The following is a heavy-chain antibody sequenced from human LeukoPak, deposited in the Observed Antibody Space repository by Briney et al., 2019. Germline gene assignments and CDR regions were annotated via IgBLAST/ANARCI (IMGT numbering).Heavy chain of an antibody. CDR2: ISWNSGNI. V-gene: IGHV3-9*01. Sequence: GGSLRLSCAASGFTFDDYAIHWVRHAPGKGLEWVSGISWNSGNIGYADSVKGRFTISRDNAKNSLYLQMNSLRAEDTAVYYCARDGGYSYGYYFDYWGQGTLVTVSS. J-gene: IGHJ4*02. D-gene: IGHD5-18*01. CDR3: ARDGGYSYGYYFDY. CDR1: GFTFDDYA.